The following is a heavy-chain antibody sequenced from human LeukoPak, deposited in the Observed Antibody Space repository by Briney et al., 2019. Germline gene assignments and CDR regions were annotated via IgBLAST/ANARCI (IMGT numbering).Heavy chain of an antibody. CDR2: INHSGST. V-gene: IGHV4-34*01. Sequence: SETLSLTCTVYGGSFSGYYWSWIRQPPGKGLEWIGEINHSGSTNYSPSLKSRVTISVDTSKNQFSLRLSSVTAADTAVYYCARGLGYCSSTSCLSWFDPWGQGTLVTVSS. CDR3: ARGLGYCSSTSCLSWFDP. D-gene: IGHD2-2*01. J-gene: IGHJ5*02. CDR1: GGSFSGYY.